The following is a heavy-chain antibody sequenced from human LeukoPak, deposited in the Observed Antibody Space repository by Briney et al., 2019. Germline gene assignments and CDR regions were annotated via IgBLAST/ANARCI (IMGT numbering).Heavy chain of an antibody. J-gene: IGHJ4*02. CDR1: GYTFTSYA. V-gene: IGHV1-3*01. CDR2: INAGNGNT. CDR3: AGDGWGSSWPDY. D-gene: IGHD6-13*01. Sequence: ASVKVSCKASGYTFTSYAMHWVRQAPGQRLEWMGWINAGNGNTKYSQKFQGRVTITRDTSASTAYMELSSLRSEDTAVYYCAGDGWGSSWPDYWGQGTLVTVSS.